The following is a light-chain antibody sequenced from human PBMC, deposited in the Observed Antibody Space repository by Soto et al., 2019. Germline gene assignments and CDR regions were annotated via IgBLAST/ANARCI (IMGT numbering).Light chain of an antibody. CDR2: GAS. V-gene: IGKV3-20*01. Sequence: EIVLTQSPGTLSLSPVERATLSCRASQSVSSSYLAWYQQKPGQAPRLPIYGASSRATGIPDRFSGSGSGTDFTLTISRLEPEDFAVYYCQQYGSSPVTFGQGTKVDNK. J-gene: IGKJ1*01. CDR3: QQYGSSPVT. CDR1: QSVSSSY.